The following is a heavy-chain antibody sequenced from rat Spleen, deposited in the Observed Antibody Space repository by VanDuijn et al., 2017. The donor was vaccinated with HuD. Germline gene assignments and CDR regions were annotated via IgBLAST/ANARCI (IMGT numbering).Heavy chain of an antibody. CDR3: ARGGIYDY. V-gene: IGHV5-17*01. J-gene: IGHJ2*01. Sequence: EVQLVESGGGLVQPGRSLKLSWAASGFTFSDSAMPWVRQAPKKGLEWVATIFYDGSSTYYRDSVKGRFTISRDNAKITLYLQMDSLRSEDTATYYCARGGIYDYWGQGVMVTVSS. CDR2: IFYDGSST. CDR1: GFTFSDSA. D-gene: IGHD1-2*01.